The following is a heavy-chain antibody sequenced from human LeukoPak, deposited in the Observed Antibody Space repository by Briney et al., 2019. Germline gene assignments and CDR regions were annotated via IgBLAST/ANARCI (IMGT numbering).Heavy chain of an antibody. V-gene: IGHV3-30*02. CDR1: GFTFSSCG. CDR2: IRYDGSNK. CDR3: AKQGYYYDSSGYSFFDY. Sequence: GGSLRLSCAASGFTFSSCGMHWVRQAPGKGLEWVAFIRYDGSNKYYADSVKGRFTISRDNSKNTLYLQMNSLRAEDTAVYYCAKQGYYYDSSGYSFFDYWGQGTLVTVSS. D-gene: IGHD3-22*01. J-gene: IGHJ4*02.